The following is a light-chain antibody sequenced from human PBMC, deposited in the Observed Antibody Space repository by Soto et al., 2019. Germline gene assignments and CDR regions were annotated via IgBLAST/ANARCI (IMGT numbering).Light chain of an antibody. CDR3: QTWGTGIQV. CDR2: VNSDGSH. CDR1: SGHSTYA. Sequence: QLVLTQSPSASASRGASVKLTCTLSSGHSTYAIAWHQQQPEKGPRYLMNVNSDGSHTKGDGISDRFSGSSSGADRYLTISSLQSEDEADYYCQTWGTGIQVFGGGTKLTVL. J-gene: IGLJ2*01. V-gene: IGLV4-69*01.